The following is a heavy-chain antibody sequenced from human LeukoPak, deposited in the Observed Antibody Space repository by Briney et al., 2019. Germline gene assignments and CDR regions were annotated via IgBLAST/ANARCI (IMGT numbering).Heavy chain of an antibody. V-gene: IGHV3-23*01. J-gene: IGHJ4*02. CDR3: AKESPYCGGDCYYLSDY. D-gene: IGHD2-21*02. CDR2: ISRRGDSI. CDR1: GFTFSSHT. Sequence: GSLRLSCAASGFTFSSHTMSWVRQAPGKGLEWVSAISRRGDSIYYADSVKGRFTISRDNSKNTLYLQMNSLRAEDTAVYYCAKESPYCGGDCYYLSDYWGQGALVTVSS.